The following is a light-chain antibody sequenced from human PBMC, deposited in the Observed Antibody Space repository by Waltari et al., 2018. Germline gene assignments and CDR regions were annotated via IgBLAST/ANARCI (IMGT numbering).Light chain of an antibody. CDR3: SSYISSSTLEL. CDR1: SSDVGGYNY. Sequence: QPALPQPASVSGSPRQSLTLSCTGTSSDVGGYNYVSWSQQYPGKAPKLMNYDVRNRPSGVSNPFSGFKSGNTASLTISGLQAEDEADYYCSSYISSSTLELFGGGTSLTVL. CDR2: DVR. J-gene: IGLJ2*01. V-gene: IGLV2-14*03.